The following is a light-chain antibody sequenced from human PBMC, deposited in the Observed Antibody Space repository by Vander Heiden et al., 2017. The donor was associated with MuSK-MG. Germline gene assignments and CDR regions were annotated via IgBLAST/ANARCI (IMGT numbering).Light chain of an antibody. J-gene: IGLJ1*01. V-gene: IGLV2-14*01. CDR3: NSYTTSFTHV. CDR1: NSDVWALNY. Sequence: QSALTPPASVSGSPAQSIALSCSGTNSDVWALNYVSRYQQRPSKAPKLIIYDVKYRPPGISDRFSGSKSGNTASLTISEDEAEYYCNSYTTSFTHVFGTGTRVTVL. CDR2: DVK.